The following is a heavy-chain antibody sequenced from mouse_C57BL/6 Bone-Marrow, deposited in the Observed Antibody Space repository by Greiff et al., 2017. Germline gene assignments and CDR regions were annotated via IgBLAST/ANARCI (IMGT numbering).Heavy chain of an antibody. D-gene: IGHD2-3*01. J-gene: IGHJ4*01. V-gene: IGHV5-16*01. CDR2: INYDGSST. Sequence: DVHLVESEGGLVQPGSSMKLSCTASGFTFSDYYMAWVRQVPEKGLEWVANINYDGSSTYYLDSLKSRFIISRDNAKNILYLQMSSLKSEDTATYYCARGMDDGYFYAMDYWGQGTSVTVSS. CDR1: GFTFSDYY. CDR3: ARGMDDGYFYAMDY.